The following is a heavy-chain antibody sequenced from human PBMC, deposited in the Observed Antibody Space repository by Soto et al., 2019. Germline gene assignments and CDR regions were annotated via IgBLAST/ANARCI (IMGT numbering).Heavy chain of an antibody. D-gene: IGHD4-17*01. J-gene: IGHJ4*02. CDR2: IIPIFGTA. Sequence: ASVKVSCKASGGTFSSYAISWVRQAPGQGLEWMGGIIPIFGTANYAQKFQGRVTITADESTSTAYMELSSLRSEDTAVYYCSRNAGPHDYEMGYFDCWGQGTLVTVSS. CDR3: SRNAGPHDYEMGYFDC. V-gene: IGHV1-69*13. CDR1: GGTFSSYA.